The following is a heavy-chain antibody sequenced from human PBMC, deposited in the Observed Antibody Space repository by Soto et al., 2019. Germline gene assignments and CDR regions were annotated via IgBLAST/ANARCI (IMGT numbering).Heavy chain of an antibody. CDR2: ISGTGGT. D-gene: IGHD2-15*01. CDR3: AKDRRGAYCSGGICYSPDY. V-gene: IGHV3-23*01. CDR1: GFTFSSHV. Sequence: EVQLWESGGGLVQPGGSLRLSCAVSGFTFSSHVMSWVRQAPRKGLEWVSAISGTGGTYYADSVKGRFTISRDNSKNALYLQMNNLRDEDTAVYYCAKDRRGAYCSGGICYSPDYWGQGTLVNVSS. J-gene: IGHJ4*02.